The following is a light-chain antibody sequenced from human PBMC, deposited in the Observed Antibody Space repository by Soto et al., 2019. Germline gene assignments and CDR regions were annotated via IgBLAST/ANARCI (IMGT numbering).Light chain of an antibody. V-gene: IGKV3-20*01. J-gene: IGKJ1*01. Sequence: DIVMTQSTAALSVSPGQGHRLSRRASQGIGDTLAWYQQKPGQTPRLLIYDTSIRATGVPARFSGSRSGTDFTLTISRLEPEDFAVYYCQQYGSSGTCGKGTKVDIK. CDR3: QQYGSSGT. CDR1: QGIGDT. CDR2: DTS.